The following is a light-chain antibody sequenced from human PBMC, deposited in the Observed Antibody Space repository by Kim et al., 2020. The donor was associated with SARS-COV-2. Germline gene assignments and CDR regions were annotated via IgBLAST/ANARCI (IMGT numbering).Light chain of an antibody. J-gene: IGLJ1*01. Sequence: SITISCTGSTDDFGTSEYVPWYQHHPDRAPKLLIYGVTKRPSGVSDRFSGSKSGTMASLSISGLQIDDEADYYCSSYTNDTHVDYVFGTGTKVTVL. V-gene: IGLV2-14*03. CDR2: GVT. CDR1: TDDFGTSEY. CDR3: SSYTNDTHVDYV.